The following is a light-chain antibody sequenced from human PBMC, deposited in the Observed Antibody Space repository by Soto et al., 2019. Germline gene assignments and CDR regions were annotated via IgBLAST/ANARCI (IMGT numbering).Light chain of an antibody. CDR3: SSYAGRSTMI. Sequence: QSVLTQPASVSGSLGQSITISCTGTSSDVGNYDLVSWYQQHPGKVPKLIIYEGNKWPSGVSHRFSGSKSGNTASLTISGLRAEDEADYYCSSYAGRSTMIFGGGTKLTVL. J-gene: IGLJ2*01. CDR2: EGN. CDR1: SSDVGNYDL. V-gene: IGLV2-23*01.